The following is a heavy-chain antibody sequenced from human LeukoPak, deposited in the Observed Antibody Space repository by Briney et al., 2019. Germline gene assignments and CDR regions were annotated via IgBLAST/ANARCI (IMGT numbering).Heavy chain of an antibody. D-gene: IGHD5-12*01. CDR2: ISGSGGST. Sequence: GGSLRLSCAASGFTFSSYAMSWVRQAPGKGLEWVSAISGSGGSTYYADSVKGRFTISRDNSKNTLYLQMNSLRAEDTAVYYCAKEAWSDIVAKIYLGELRNWGQGTLVTVSS. V-gene: IGHV3-23*01. J-gene: IGHJ4*02. CDR1: GFTFSSYA. CDR3: AKEAWSDIVAKIYLGELRN.